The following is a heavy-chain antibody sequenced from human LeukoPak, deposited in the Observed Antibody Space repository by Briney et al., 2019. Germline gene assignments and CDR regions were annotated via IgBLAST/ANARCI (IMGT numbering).Heavy chain of an antibody. J-gene: IGHJ3*02. CDR3: VKDWGVLPDYTADGFDI. D-gene: IGHD3-10*01. Sequence: GGSLRLSCAASGFTFSSYGMHWVRQAPGKGLEWVAFIRYDGSNKYYADSVRGRFTISRDNSKNMLHLQMNILRVEDTAVYYCVKDWGVLPDYTADGFDIWGPGTMVTVSS. CDR1: GFTFSSYG. CDR2: IRYDGSNK. V-gene: IGHV3-30*02.